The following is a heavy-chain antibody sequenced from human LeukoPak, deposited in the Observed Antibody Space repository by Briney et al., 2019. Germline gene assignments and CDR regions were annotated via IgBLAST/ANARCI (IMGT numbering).Heavy chain of an antibody. V-gene: IGHV4-59*01. J-gene: IGHJ3*02. Sequence: SETLSLTCTVSGGSISTYYWSWLRQPPGKGLEWIAYIDYRGSTTYNPSLRSRVTISVDTSRNQFSLKLSSVTAADTAVYYCARSRSGYSYDHAAFEIWGQGTVVTVSS. CDR3: ARSRSGYSYDHAAFEI. CDR1: GGSISTYY. CDR2: IDYRGST. D-gene: IGHD5-18*01.